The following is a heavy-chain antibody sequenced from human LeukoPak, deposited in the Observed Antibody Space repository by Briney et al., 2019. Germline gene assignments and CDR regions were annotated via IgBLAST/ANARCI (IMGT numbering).Heavy chain of an antibody. V-gene: IGHV3-21*01. D-gene: IGHD3-10*02. Sequence: PGGSLRLSCAASGFTFSSYSMNWVRQAPGKGLEWVSSISSSSSYIYYAHSVKGRFTISRDNAKNSLYLQLNSLRAEDTAVYYCARGNTMSFDYWGQGTLVTVSS. CDR1: GFTFSSYS. J-gene: IGHJ4*02. CDR2: ISSSSSYI. CDR3: ARGNTMSFDY.